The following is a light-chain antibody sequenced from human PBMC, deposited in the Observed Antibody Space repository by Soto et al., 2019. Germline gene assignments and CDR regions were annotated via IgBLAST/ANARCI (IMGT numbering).Light chain of an antibody. CDR1: SSDVGSYNL. CDR2: EGS. Sequence: QSALTQPASLSGSPGQSTTISCTGTSSDVGSYNLVSWYQQHPGKAPKLMIYEGSKRPSGVSNRFSGSKSGNTASLTISGLQAEDEADYYCCSYAGSRTYVFGTGTKLTVL. J-gene: IGLJ1*01. V-gene: IGLV2-23*01. CDR3: CSYAGSRTYV.